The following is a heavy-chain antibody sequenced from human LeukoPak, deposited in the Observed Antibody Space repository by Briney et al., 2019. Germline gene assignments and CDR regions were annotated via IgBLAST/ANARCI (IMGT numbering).Heavy chain of an antibody. Sequence: SETLSLTCAVNGGSFSGYYWNWIRQPPGKGLEWIGDITHTGSTNDNPSLAGRVTVSVDTSKNQFSLSLASVTAADTALYYCARGSPAADDAFDIWGQGTLVTVAS. CDR1: GGSFSGYY. V-gene: IGHV4-34*01. CDR2: ITHTGST. D-gene: IGHD6-13*01. CDR3: ARGSPAADDAFDI. J-gene: IGHJ3*02.